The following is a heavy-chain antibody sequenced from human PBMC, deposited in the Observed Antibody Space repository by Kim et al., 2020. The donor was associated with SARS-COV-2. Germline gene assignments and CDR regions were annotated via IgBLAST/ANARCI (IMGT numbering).Heavy chain of an antibody. J-gene: IGHJ6*03. CDR3: AREYCSGGSCYSRYYYYYYMDV. CDR1: GGSFSGYY. Sequence: SETLSLTCAVYGGSFSGYYWSWIRQPPGKGLEWIGEINHSGSTNYNPSLKSRVTISVDTSKNQFSLKLSSVTAADTAVYYCAREYCSGGSCYSRYYYYYYMDVWGKGTTVTVSS. V-gene: IGHV4-34*01. CDR2: INHSGST. D-gene: IGHD2-15*01.